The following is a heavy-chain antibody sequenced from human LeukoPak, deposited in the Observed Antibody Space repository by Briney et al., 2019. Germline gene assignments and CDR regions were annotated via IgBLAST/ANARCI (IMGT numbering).Heavy chain of an antibody. V-gene: IGHV3-23*01. Sequence: GSLRLSCAASGLTFSSYAMSWVRQAPGKGLEWVSAISGSGGSTYYAGSVKGRFTISRDNSKNTLYLQMNSLRAEDTAVYYCAKSGMGSWLLDYYYGMDVWGQGTTVTVSS. D-gene: IGHD3-3*01. CDR3: AKSGMGSWLLDYYYGMDV. J-gene: IGHJ6*02. CDR1: GLTFSSYA. CDR2: ISGSGGST.